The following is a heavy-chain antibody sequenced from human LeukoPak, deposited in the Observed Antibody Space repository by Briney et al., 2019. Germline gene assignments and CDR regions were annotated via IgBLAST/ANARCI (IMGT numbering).Heavy chain of an antibody. V-gene: IGHV4-59*01. CDR3: ASYCSSTSCHGFQH. CDR2: IYYSGST. Sequence: PSETLSLTCTVSGGSISSYYWSWIRQPPGKGLERIGYIYYSGSTNYNPSLKSRVTISVDTSKNQFSLKPSSVTAADTAVYYCASYCSSTSCHGFQHWGQGTLVTVSS. J-gene: IGHJ1*01. D-gene: IGHD2-2*01. CDR1: GGSISSYY.